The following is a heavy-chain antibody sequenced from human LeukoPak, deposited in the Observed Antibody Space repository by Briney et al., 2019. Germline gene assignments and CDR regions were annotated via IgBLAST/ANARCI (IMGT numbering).Heavy chain of an antibody. CDR1: GFPFRSYA. CDR2: ISGGGASR. CDR3: ARSFRPLNSATWFVSFDS. V-gene: IGHV3-23*01. Sequence: GGSLRLSCAASGFPFRSYALTCVPQAPGKGLEWVSSISGGGASRNDEDSGKSRCRTYTENAKNTVHVQITILGAEGAAVYYCARSFRPLNSATWFVSFDSWGPGTLVTVSS. J-gene: IGHJ4*02. D-gene: IGHD3-10*01.